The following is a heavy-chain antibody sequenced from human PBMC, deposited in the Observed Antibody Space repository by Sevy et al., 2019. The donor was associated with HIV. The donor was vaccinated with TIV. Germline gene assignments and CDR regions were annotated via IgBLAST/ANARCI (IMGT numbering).Heavy chain of an antibody. CDR2: ISAYNGNT. J-gene: IGHJ4*02. CDR1: GYTFTSYG. CDR3: ARDLRLRWSNGGHFDY. D-gene: IGHD4-17*01. V-gene: IGHV1-18*01. Sequence: ASVKVSCKASGYTFTSYGISWVRQAPGQGLEWMGWISAYNGNTNYAQQLQGRVTMTTDTSTSTAYMELRSLRSDDTAVYYCARDLRLRWSNGGHFDYWGQGTLVTVSS.